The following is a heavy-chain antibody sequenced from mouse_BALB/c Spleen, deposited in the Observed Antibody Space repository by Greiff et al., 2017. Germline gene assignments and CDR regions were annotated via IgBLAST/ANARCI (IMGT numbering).Heavy chain of an antibody. J-gene: IGHJ3*01. D-gene: IGHD2-4*01. V-gene: IGHV1-7*01. CDR2: INPSTGYT. CDR3: ASPMITTEGFAY. Sequence: QVQLKESGAELAKPGASVKMSCKASGYTFTSYWMHWVKQRPGQGLEWIGYINPSTGYTEYNQKFKDKATLTADKSSSTAYMQLSSLTSEDSAVYYCASPMITTEGFAYWGQGTLVTVSA. CDR1: GYTFTSYW.